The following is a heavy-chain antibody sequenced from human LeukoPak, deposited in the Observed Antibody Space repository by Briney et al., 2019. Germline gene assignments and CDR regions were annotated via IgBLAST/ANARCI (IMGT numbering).Heavy chain of an antibody. Sequence: SVKVSCKASGGTFSSYAISWVRQAPGQGLEWMGGIIPIFGTANYAQKFQGRVTITADESTSTAYMELSSLRSDDTAVYYCARAGMTTVTPLGYWGQETLVTVSS. CDR2: IIPIFGTA. CDR3: ARAGMTTVTPLGY. CDR1: GGTFSSYA. J-gene: IGHJ4*02. D-gene: IGHD4-17*01. V-gene: IGHV1-69*13.